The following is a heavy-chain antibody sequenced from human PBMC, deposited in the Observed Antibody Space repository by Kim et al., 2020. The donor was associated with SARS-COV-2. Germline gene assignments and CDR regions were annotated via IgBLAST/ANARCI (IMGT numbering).Heavy chain of an antibody. CDR3: ASSSGPHLITPMNYYYYGMDV. D-gene: IGHD1-20*01. Sequence: SETLSLTCAVYGGSFSGYYWSWIRQPPGKGLEWIGEINHSGSTNYNPSLKSRVTISVDTSKNQFSLKLSSVTAADTAVYYCASSSGPHLITPMNYYYYGMDVWGQGTTVTVSS. CDR1: GGSFSGYY. V-gene: IGHV4-34*01. CDR2: INHSGST. J-gene: IGHJ6*02.